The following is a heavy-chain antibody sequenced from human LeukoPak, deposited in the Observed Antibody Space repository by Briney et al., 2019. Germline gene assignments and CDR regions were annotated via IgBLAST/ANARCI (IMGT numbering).Heavy chain of an antibody. CDR3: ARDGSYYDSSGQDY. D-gene: IGHD3-22*01. V-gene: IGHV1-2*06. J-gene: IGHJ4*02. Sequence: ASVKVSCKASGYTFTGYYMHWVRQAPGQGLEWMGRINPNSGGTNYAQKFQGRVTMTRDTSMSTAYMELSRLRSDDTAVYYCARDGSYYDSSGQDYWGQGTLVTVFS. CDR2: INPNSGGT. CDR1: GYTFTGYY.